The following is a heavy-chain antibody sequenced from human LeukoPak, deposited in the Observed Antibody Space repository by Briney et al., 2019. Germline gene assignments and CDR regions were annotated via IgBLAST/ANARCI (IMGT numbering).Heavy chain of an antibody. D-gene: IGHD2-2*01. CDR1: GFTFDDYA. V-gene: IGHV3-9*01. Sequence: AGGSLRLSCAASGFTFDDYAMHWVRHAPGKGLEWVSGISWNSGSIGYADSVKGRFTISGDNAKNSLYLQMDSLRAEGTALYYCAKGRDKYQLLSKNWFDPWGQGTLVTVSS. CDR3: AKGRDKYQLLSKNWFDP. CDR2: ISWNSGSI. J-gene: IGHJ5*02.